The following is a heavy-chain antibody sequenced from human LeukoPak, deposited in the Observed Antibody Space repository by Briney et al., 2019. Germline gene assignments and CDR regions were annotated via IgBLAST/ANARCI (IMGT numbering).Heavy chain of an antibody. CDR2: ISAHNANT. CDR3: ARGCTGTSCYRGNDY. Sequence: ASVKVSCKASGYTFINYGINWIRQAPGQGLEWMGWISAHNANTKYAQNFQGGVTMTTDTSSTTAYMELKSLTSDDTAVYYCARGCTGTSCYRGNDYWGQGTLVTVSS. J-gene: IGHJ4*02. D-gene: IGHD2-2*02. CDR1: GYTFINYG. V-gene: IGHV1-18*01.